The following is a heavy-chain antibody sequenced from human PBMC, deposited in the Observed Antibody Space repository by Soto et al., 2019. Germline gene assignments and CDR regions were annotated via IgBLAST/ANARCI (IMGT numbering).Heavy chain of an antibody. Sequence: GASVKVSCTASGYTFTSYGISWVRQAPGRGLEWMGWISAYSGNTNYAQKLQGRVTMTTDTSTSTAYMELRSLRSDDTAVYYCARSGDYCSSTSCTYNYYYYYGMDVWGQGSTVTVSS. CDR1: GYTFTSYG. CDR3: ARSGDYCSSTSCTYNYYYYYGMDV. D-gene: IGHD2-2*01. V-gene: IGHV1-18*01. CDR2: ISAYSGNT. J-gene: IGHJ6*02.